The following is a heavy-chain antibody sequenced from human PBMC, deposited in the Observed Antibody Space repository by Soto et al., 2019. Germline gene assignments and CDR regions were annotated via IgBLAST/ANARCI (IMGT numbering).Heavy chain of an antibody. CDR1: GGSFSAYD. J-gene: IGHJ3*02. V-gene: IGHV4-34*01. Sequence: QVPLLQWGAGLLKPSATLSLPCAVSGGSFSAYDWSWIRQPPGKGPEWIGEINHSGITYYNPSRKSRARKSEDTSKNHVSRGLSSVAAADTAVDYCASLGGVNGCDIWGQGTMLTVSS. CDR3: ASLGGVNGCDI. D-gene: IGHD2-8*02. CDR2: INHSGIT.